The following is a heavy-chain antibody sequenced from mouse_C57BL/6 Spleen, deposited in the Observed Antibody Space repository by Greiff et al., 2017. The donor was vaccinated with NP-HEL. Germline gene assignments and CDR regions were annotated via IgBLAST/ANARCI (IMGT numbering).Heavy chain of an antibody. V-gene: IGHV14-4*01. Sequence: EVQLQQSGAELVRPGASVKLSCTASGFNIKDDYMHWVKQRPEQGLEWIGWIDPENGDTEYASKFQGKATITADTSSNTAYLQLSSLTSDDTAVYYCTTSTMITRREYYFDYWGQGTTLTVSS. CDR1: GFNIKDDY. CDR3: TTSTMITRREYYFDY. CDR2: IDPENGDT. J-gene: IGHJ2*01. D-gene: IGHD2-4*01.